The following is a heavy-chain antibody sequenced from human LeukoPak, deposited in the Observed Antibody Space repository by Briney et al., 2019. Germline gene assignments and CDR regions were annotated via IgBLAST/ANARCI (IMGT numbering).Heavy chain of an antibody. CDR2: ISYTGSS. CDR1: GGSISNGGYY. Sequence: SETPSLTCTVSGGSISNGGYYWTWIRQHPGKGLEWIAYISYTGSSYSNPSLKSRVTISVDTSKNQFSLQLTSVTAADTAVYYCARGLRGIQLWPKEFDYWGQGTLVTVSS. CDR3: ARGLRGIQLWPKEFDY. J-gene: IGHJ4*02. V-gene: IGHV4-31*03. D-gene: IGHD5-18*01.